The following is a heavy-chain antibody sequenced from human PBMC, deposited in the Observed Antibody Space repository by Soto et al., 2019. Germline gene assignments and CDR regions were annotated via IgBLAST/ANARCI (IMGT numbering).Heavy chain of an antibody. CDR1: GYSFTSYW. D-gene: IGHD3-10*01. Sequence: GESLKISCKGSGYSFTSYWIGWVRQMPGKGLEWMGIIYPGDSDTRYSPSFQGQVTISADKSISTAYLQWSSLKASDTAMYYCARLLKGRDYYYYGMDVWGQGTTVTVSS. V-gene: IGHV5-51*01. CDR3: ARLLKGRDYYYYGMDV. CDR2: IYPGDSDT. J-gene: IGHJ6*02.